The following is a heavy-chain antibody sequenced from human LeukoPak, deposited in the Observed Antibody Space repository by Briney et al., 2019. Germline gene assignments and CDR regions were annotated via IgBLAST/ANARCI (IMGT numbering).Heavy chain of an antibody. V-gene: IGHV3-30*04. CDR2: ISFDGTDA. J-gene: IGHJ4*02. CDR3: AKAPLGRCTGAICYSFDY. Sequence: GGSLRLSCAASGFTFSSYAIHWVRQAPGKGLEWVAVISFDGTDAFYADSVKGRFTISRDNSKNTLYLQMNSLRAEDAAVYYCAKAPLGRCTGAICYSFDYWGQGTLVTVSS. D-gene: IGHD2-8*02. CDR1: GFTFSSYA.